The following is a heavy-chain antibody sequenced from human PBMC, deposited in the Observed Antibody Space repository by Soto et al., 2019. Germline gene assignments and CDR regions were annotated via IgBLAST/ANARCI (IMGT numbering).Heavy chain of an antibody. Sequence: EVQLLESGGNLVQPGGSLTLSCAASGFIFSNYAMSWVRQAPGKGLEWVSSISAVTSAINYADPVRGRFTMSRDNSENKVYLQMNSLTVEDTAMYYCARYVVCRGKDAPGHWGQGTLVTVSS. CDR3: ARYVVCRGKDAPGH. D-gene: IGHD3-10*01. CDR2: ISAVTSAI. V-gene: IGHV3-23*01. CDR1: GFIFSNYA. J-gene: IGHJ4*02.